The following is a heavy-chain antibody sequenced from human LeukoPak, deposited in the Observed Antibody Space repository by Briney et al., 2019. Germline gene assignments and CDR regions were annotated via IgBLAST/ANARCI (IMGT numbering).Heavy chain of an antibody. CDR1: GGSFISTTSY. CDR3: ARQYYDSSGYYPWYFDY. J-gene: IGHJ4*02. D-gene: IGHD3-22*01. CDR2: VYYSGST. V-gene: IGHV4-39*01. Sequence: SETLSLTCTVSGGSFISTTSYWGWIRQPPGKGLEWIGSVYYSGSTYYNQSLKSRVTISVDTSKNQFSLKLTSVTAADAAVYYCARQYYDSSGYYPWYFDYWGQGALVTVSS.